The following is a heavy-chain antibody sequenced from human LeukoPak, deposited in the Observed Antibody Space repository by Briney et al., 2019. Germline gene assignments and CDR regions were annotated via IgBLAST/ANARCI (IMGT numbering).Heavy chain of an antibody. V-gene: IGHV1-2*06. D-gene: IGHD3-10*01. CDR3: ARQFGLGSRSDY. J-gene: IGHJ4*02. CDR1: GYTFTGYY. CDR2: INPNGGGA. Sequence: ASLKVSCKASGYTFTGYYVHWVRQAPGQGLEWMGRINPNGGGANYAQKFQDRVTLTSDTSITTAFMDLSRLTSDDTAMYYCARQFGLGSRSDYWGQGTQVTVSS.